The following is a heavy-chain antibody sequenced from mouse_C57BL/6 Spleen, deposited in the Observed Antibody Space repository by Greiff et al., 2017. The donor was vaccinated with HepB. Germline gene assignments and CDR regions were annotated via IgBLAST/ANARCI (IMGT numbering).Heavy chain of an antibody. CDR1: GFTFNTYA. V-gene: IGHV10-3*01. CDR2: IRSKSSNYAT. J-gene: IGHJ3*01. Sequence: EVQLVESGGGLVQPKGSLKLSCAASGFTFNTYAMHWVRQAPGKGLEWVARIRSKSSNYATYYADSVKDRFTISRDDSQSMLYLQMNNLKTEDTAMYYCVRDRDYYGSSWAWFAYWGQGTLVTVSA. CDR3: VRDRDYYGSSWAWFAY. D-gene: IGHD1-1*01.